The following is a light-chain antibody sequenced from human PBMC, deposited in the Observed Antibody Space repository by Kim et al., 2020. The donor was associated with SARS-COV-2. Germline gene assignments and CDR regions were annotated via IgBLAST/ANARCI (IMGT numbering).Light chain of an antibody. J-gene: IGKJ4*01. CDR1: QSVTSGY. CDR3: QQYAGSVT. V-gene: IGKV3-20*01. Sequence: EIVLTQSPGTLSLSPGERATLSCRASQSVTSGYLAWYQQKPGQAPRLLIFGASSRATGVPDRFSGTGRGTDFTLTISRLEPEDFVVYYCQQYAGSVTFGGGTKVDIK. CDR2: GAS.